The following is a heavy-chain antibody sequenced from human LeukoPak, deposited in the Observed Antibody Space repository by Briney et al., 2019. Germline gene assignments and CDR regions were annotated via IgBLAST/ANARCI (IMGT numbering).Heavy chain of an antibody. J-gene: IGHJ4*02. CDR1: GFTFSSYS. CDR3: AKDHWTDSSGPHFDY. Sequence: GGSLRLSCAASGFTFSSYSMNWVRQAPGKGLEWVSYISSTSSNINYADSVKGRFTISRDNAKNSLYLQMNSLRAEDTAVYYCAKDHWTDSSGPHFDYWGQGTLVTVSS. D-gene: IGHD3-22*01. CDR2: ISSTSSNI. V-gene: IGHV3-48*01.